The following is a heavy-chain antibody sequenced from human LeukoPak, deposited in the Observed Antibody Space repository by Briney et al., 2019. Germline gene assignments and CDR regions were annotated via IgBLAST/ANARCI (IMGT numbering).Heavy chain of an antibody. J-gene: IGHJ4*02. V-gene: IGHV3-74*01. CDR1: GFTFSSYW. CDR2: INTDGSST. CDR3: ARDFEPWSSGYDVNFDY. Sequence: GGSLRLSCAASGFTFSSYWMHWVRQAPGKGLVWVSRINTDGSSTSYADSVKGRFTISRDNAKNTLYLQMNSLRAEDTAVYYCARDFEPWSSGYDVNFDYWGQGTLVTVSS. D-gene: IGHD5-12*01.